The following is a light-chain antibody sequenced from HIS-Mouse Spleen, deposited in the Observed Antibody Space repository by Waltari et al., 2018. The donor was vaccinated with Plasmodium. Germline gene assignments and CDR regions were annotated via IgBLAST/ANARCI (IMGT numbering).Light chain of an antibody. Sequence: DIVMTQSPATLSASPGTRATLSCRASQSVSSNLAWSQQKPGQAPRLLIYGASTRATGIPARFSGSGSGTEFTLTISSLQSEDFAVYYCQQYNNWSFTFGPGTKVDIK. CDR1: QSVSSN. CDR2: GAS. J-gene: IGKJ3*01. V-gene: IGKV3-15*01. CDR3: QQYNNWSFT.